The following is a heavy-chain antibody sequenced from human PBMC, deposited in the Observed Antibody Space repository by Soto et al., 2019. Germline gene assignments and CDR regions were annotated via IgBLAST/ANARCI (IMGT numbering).Heavy chain of an antibody. CDR1: GGSISSSYW. CDR3: ARVSGSYYYVLDV. CDR2: IYHSGST. V-gene: IGHV4-4*02. J-gene: IGHJ6*02. Sequence: QVQLQESGPGLVKPSGTLSLTCAVSGGSISSSYWWSWVRQPPGKGLEWIGEIYHSGSTNYNTSLESRVTISVDKSKNQVSLKVTSVTAAETAVYYCARVSGSYYYVLDVWGQGTTVTVSS.